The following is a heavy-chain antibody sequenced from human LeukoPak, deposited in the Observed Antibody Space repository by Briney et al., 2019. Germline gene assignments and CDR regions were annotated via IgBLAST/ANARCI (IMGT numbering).Heavy chain of an antibody. J-gene: IGHJ2*01. CDR3: ARHDYSNYHAYFDL. CDR2: IYYSGTT. Sequence: SETLSLTCTVSGGSISSYYWSWIRQPPGKGLEWIGYIYYSGTTNYNPSLKSRVTISVDTSKNQFSLELSSVTAADTAMYYCARHDYSNYHAYFDLWGRGTLVTVSS. D-gene: IGHD4-11*01. V-gene: IGHV4-59*01. CDR1: GGSISSYY.